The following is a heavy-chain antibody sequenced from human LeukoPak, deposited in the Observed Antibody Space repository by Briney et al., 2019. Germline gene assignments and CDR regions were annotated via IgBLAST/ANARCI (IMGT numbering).Heavy chain of an antibody. V-gene: IGHV1-2*02. CDR3: ARDSVGAFDY. D-gene: IGHD1-26*01. Sequence: ASVKVSCKASGYTFTGYYMHWVRQAPGQGLEWMGWINPNSGGTNFAQKFQGRVTMTRDTSISTVYMEPSRLRSDDTAVYYCARDSVGAFDYWGQGTLVTVSS. CDR1: GYTFTGYY. CDR2: INPNSGGT. J-gene: IGHJ4*02.